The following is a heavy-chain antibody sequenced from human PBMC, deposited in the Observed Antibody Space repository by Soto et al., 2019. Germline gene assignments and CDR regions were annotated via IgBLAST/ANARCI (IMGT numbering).Heavy chain of an antibody. CDR1: GFTFRNHW. V-gene: IGHV3-74*01. Sequence: EDQLVESGGGLVQPGGSLRLSCAASGFTFRNHWMHWVRQAPGQGPEGVSRIKTDGSYTDYADSVKGRFTISRDNAGNTLYLQMISLTVEDTAMYYCARPRSKSSSGFDLRGQGKMVTVSS. CDR2: IKTDGSYT. D-gene: IGHD1-26*01. CDR3: ARPRSKSSSGFDL. J-gene: IGHJ3*01.